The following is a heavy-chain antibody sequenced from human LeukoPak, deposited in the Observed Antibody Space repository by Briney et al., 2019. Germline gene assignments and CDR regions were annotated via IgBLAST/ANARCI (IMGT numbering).Heavy chain of an antibody. Sequence: SETLSLTCTVSGGSISTYYWSWIRQSPGKGLEGIGSVYYSGSTNYNPSLKSRVSISVDTSKNQFSLELSSVTAADTAVYYCAVNSKRHTFDIWGEGTMVTVSS. CDR3: AVNSKRHTFDI. CDR2: VYYSGST. CDR1: GGSISTYY. J-gene: IGHJ3*02. V-gene: IGHV4-59*08. D-gene: IGHD2/OR15-2a*01.